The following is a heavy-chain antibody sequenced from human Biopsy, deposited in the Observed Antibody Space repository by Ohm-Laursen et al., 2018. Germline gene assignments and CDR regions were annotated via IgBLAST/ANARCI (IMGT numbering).Heavy chain of an antibody. CDR3: ARATNSTGWPYYYFYGMDV. Sequence: PSDTLSLTCTVSGASIDSYYWSWIRQTPGKGLEWIGYIYYSGSTNYNPSLKSRVTISVDTSKNQFSLRLNSVTAADTAVYYCARATNSTGWPYYYFYGMDVWGQGTTVTVSS. V-gene: IGHV4-59*07. D-gene: IGHD2/OR15-2a*01. CDR2: IYYSGST. CDR1: GASIDSYY. J-gene: IGHJ6*02.